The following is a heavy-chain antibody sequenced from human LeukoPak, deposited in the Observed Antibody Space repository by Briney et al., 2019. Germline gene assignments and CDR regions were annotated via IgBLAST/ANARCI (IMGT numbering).Heavy chain of an antibody. CDR1: GGSISSYY. CDR2: IYHSGST. CDR3: AAYSSSLGPFFDY. D-gene: IGHD6-13*01. V-gene: IGHV4-59*08. J-gene: IGHJ4*02. Sequence: SETLAFTCTVSGGSISSYYWSWIRQPPGKGLEWIGYIYHSGSTNYNPSLKSRVAISVDTSKNQFSLKLSSVTAADTAVYYCAAYSSSLGPFFDYWGQGTLVTVSS.